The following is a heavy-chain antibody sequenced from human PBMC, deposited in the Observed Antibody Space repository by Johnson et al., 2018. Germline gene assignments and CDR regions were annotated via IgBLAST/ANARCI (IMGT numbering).Heavy chain of an antibody. V-gene: IGHV1-3*01. J-gene: IGHJ6*03. CDR3: VASTPSYYMDV. CDR1: GYSFTNSG. Sequence: QVQLGQAGAEVKKPGASVEVSCKASGYSFTNSGMHWVRQAPGQRLEWMGWISAGNGNTKYSQKFQGRVTITRDTSASTAYMDLSSLRSEDTAVYYCVASTPSYYMDVWGTGTTVTVSS. D-gene: IGHD2-2*01. CDR2: ISAGNGNT.